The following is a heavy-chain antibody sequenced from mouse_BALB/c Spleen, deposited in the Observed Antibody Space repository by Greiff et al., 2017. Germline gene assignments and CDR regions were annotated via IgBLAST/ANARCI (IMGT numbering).Heavy chain of an antibody. J-gene: IGHJ1*01. V-gene: IGHV1S137*01. Sequence: QVQLKQSGAELVRPGVSVKISCKGSGYTFTDYAMHWVKQSHAKSLEWIGVISTYYGDASYNQKFKGKATMTVDKSSSTAYMELARLTSEDSAIYYCARFTTARYFDVWGAGTTVTVSS. D-gene: IGHD1-2*01. CDR2: ISTYYGDA. CDR3: ARFTTARYFDV. CDR1: GYTFTDYA.